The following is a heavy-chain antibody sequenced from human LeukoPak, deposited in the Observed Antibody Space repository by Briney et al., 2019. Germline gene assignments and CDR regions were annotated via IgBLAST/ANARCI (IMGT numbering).Heavy chain of an antibody. V-gene: IGHV4-4*07. D-gene: IGHD6-6*01. CDR2: FYASGT. CDR3: GRGEYGNSWTEGY. J-gene: IGHJ4*02. CDR1: GGSIRSDY. Sequence: SETLSLTCSVSGGSIRSDYWSWIRQPAGKGLEWLGRFYASGTIYNPSLKSRVTMSVDTSKNQFSLKLTSVTAADTAVYYCGRGEYGNSWTEGYWGQGVLVTVSS.